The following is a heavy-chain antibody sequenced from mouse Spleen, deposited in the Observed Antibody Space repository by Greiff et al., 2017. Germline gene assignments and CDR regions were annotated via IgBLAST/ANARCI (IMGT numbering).Heavy chain of an antibody. V-gene: IGHV1-19*01. CDR3: ARGETVVAPSYFDY. Sequence: EVHLVESGPVLVKPGASVKMSCKASGYTFTDYYMNWVKQSHGKSLEWIGVINPYNGGTSYNQKFKGKATLTVDKSSSTAYMELNSLTSEDSAVYYCARGETVVAPSYFDYWGQGTTLTVSS. D-gene: IGHD1-1*01. CDR1: GYTFTDYY. CDR2: INPYNGGT. J-gene: IGHJ2*01.